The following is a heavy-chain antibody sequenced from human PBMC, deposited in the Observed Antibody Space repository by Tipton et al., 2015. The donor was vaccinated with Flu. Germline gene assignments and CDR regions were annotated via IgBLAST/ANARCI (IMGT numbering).Heavy chain of an antibody. Sequence: QVQLVQSGAEVKKPGASVKVSCKASGYTFTSYYMHWVRQAPGQGLEWMGIINPSGGSTSYAQKFQGRVTMTRDTSTSTVYMELSSLRSEDTAVYYCARDGEYCSGGSCYPPYYYYGMDVWGQGTTVTVSS. V-gene: IGHV1-46*01. J-gene: IGHJ6*02. CDR1: GYTFTSYY. CDR2: INPSGGST. CDR3: ARDGEYCSGGSCYPPYYYYGMDV. D-gene: IGHD2-15*01.